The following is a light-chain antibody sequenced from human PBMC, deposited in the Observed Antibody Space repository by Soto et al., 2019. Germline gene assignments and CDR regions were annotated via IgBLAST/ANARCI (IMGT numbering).Light chain of an antibody. V-gene: IGKV1-5*03. CDR2: KAS. CDR1: QTISSW. J-gene: IGKJ1*01. CDR3: QQTYCPPWT. Sequence: DIQMPQSPYPLSGSGGDRFTITCRSIQTISSWLAWYQQKRGKAPKLLIYKASTLKSGVPSRFSGSGSGTDFALTINSLQPEDFATIYCQQTYCPPWTFGQGTKVDIK.